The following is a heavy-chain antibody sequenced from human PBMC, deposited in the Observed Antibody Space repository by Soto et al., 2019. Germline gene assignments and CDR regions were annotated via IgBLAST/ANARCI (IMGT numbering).Heavy chain of an antibody. Sequence: EVQLVESGGGLVKPGESLRLSCTFTFSSYSLNWVRQAPGKGLEWVSSISSGSAYIKYADSVKGRFTISRDNANNLLYLQMRSLRVDDMAVYYCTRDDGGSYDNWFNPWGQGTLVTVSS. J-gene: IGHJ5*02. D-gene: IGHD1-26*01. V-gene: IGHV3-21*01. CDR2: ISSGSAYI. CDR3: TRDDGGSYDNWFNP. CDR1: TFSSYS.